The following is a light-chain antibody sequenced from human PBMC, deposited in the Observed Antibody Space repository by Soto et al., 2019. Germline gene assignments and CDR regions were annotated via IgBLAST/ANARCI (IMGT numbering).Light chain of an antibody. V-gene: IGKV3-11*01. CDR3: QQRSNGFT. CDR2: DAS. J-gene: IGKJ3*01. CDR1: QSVSSY. Sequence: EIVLTQSPATLSLSPGERATLSCRASQSVSSYLAWYQQKPGQAPRLLIYDASNRATGIPARFSGSGSGTDFTLTISSLEPEHFAVYYCQQRSNGFTFGPGTKVDIK.